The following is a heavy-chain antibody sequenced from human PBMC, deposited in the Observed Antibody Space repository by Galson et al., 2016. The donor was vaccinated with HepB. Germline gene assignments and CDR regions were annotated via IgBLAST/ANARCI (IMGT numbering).Heavy chain of an antibody. CDR2: INGGGGFT. J-gene: IGHJ4*02. D-gene: IGHD6-19*01. CDR1: GFTFTSYA. V-gene: IGHV3-23*01. CDR3: AKKSLVAGTATYVFDN. Sequence: SLRLSCAASGFTFTSYAMSWVRQAPGKGLEWVSAINGGGGFTYYADSVKGRFTISRDNSKNTVYLKMNSLRAEDTAVYYCAKKSLVAGTATYVFDNWGQGTLVTVSS.